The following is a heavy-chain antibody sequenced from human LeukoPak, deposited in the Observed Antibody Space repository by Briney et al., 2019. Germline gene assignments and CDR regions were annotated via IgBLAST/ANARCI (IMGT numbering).Heavy chain of an antibody. D-gene: IGHD1-26*01. CDR3: ARPSGSLLKYYFDY. CDR1: GFTFSSYA. Sequence: GGSLRLSCAASGFTFSSYAMHWVCQAPGKGLEWVAVISYDGSNKYYADSVKGRFTISRDNSKNTLYLQMNSLRAEDTAVYYCARPSGSLLKYYFDYWGQGTLVTVSS. V-gene: IGHV3-30-3*01. J-gene: IGHJ4*02. CDR2: ISYDGSNK.